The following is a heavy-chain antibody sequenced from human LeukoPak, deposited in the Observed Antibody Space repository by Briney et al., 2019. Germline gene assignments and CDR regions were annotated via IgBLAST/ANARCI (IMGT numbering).Heavy chain of an antibody. CDR3: AGDEGWTFDI. CDR1: GFSFSTHW. V-gene: IGHV3-7*01. CDR2: IKQDGSVI. J-gene: IGHJ3*02. D-gene: IGHD5-24*01. Sequence: PGGSLRLSCAAYGFSFSTHWMSWFRQAPGKGLEWVALIKQDGSVIHYVDSVKGRFTISRDNAKNSLSLQMNSLRADDTAVYYCAGDEGWTFDIWGQGTKVTVSS.